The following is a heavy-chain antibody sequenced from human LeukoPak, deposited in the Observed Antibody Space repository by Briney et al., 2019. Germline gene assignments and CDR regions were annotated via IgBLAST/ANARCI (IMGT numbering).Heavy chain of an antibody. CDR2: INHSGST. D-gene: IGHD6-13*01. V-gene: IGHV4-34*01. CDR3: ARQFQQQGWQYDY. J-gene: IGHJ4*02. Sequence: SETPSLTCAVYGGSFSGYYWSWIRQPPGKGLEWIGEINHSGSTNYNPSLKSRVTISVDTSKNQFSLKLSSVTAADTAVYYCARQFQQQGWQYDYWGQGTLVTVSS. CDR1: GGSFSGYY.